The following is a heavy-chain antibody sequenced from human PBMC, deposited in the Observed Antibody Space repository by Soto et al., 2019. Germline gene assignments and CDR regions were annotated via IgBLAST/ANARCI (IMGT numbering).Heavy chain of an antibody. D-gene: IGHD1-1*01. Sequence: PXGSLRVSLAVSGFSLSTYPVNWVRQAPGTGLEWVSVLSDSVGTTHYAYSVKGRFTISRDKSKNTLYLQMNNLRAEDTAVYYCAKNLTGGRLQSPFDIWGQGTQVTVSS. CDR1: GFSLSTYP. J-gene: IGHJ4*02. CDR3: AKNLTGGRLQSPFDI. CDR2: LSDSVGTT. V-gene: IGHV3-23*01.